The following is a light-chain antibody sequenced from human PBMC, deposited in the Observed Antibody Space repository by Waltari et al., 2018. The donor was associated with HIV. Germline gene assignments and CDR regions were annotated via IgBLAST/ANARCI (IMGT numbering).Light chain of an antibody. CDR1: SSNIGITS. Sequence: QSVLTQSPSVSAAPGQKVTISCSGRSSNIGITSVSWYQQFPGTAPKLLIYENNKRPSGIPDRFSGSKSGTSATLGITGLQTGDEANYYCGTWDSSLSASVFGGGTELTVL. V-gene: IGLV1-51*02. J-gene: IGLJ3*02. CDR3: GTWDSSLSASV. CDR2: ENN.